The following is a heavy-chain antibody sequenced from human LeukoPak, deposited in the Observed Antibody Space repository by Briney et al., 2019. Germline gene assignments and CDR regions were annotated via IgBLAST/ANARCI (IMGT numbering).Heavy chain of an antibody. J-gene: IGHJ4*02. D-gene: IGHD6-6*01. V-gene: IGHV4-4*07. Sequence: SETLSLTCTVSGGSISSYYWSWMRQPAGKGLEWIGRIHTSGNTDYNPSLKSRVTMSVDTSKNQFSLRVRSVTAGDTAVYYCAREGSATARPFVSNDYWGQGTLVTVSS. CDR1: GGSISSYY. CDR3: AREGSATARPFVSNDY. CDR2: IHTSGNT.